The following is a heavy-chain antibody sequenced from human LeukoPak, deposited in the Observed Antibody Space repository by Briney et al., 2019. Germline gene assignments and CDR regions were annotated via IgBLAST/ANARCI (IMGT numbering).Heavy chain of an antibody. CDR3: VRWQSGSMFHPP. Sequence: PSETLSLTCTVSGGSISSSSHYWGWIRQPPGKGLEWIGSIYYSGNTAYNPSLKSRVTISVDTSKNQFSLKLSSVTAADTAVYYCVRWQSGSMFHPPWGQGTLVTVSS. D-gene: IGHD3-10*02. J-gene: IGHJ5*02. CDR1: GGSISSSSHY. CDR2: IYYSGNT. V-gene: IGHV4-39*01.